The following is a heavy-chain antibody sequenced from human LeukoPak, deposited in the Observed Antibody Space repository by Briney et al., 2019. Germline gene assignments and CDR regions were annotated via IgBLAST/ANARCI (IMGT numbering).Heavy chain of an antibody. J-gene: IGHJ5*02. CDR1: GYSISSGYY. Sequence: SETLSLTCTVSGYSISSGYYWGWIRQPPGKGLEWIGSIYHSGSTYYNPSLKSRVTISVDKSKNQFSLKLSSVTAADTAVYYCARGIQLWLIPRFDPWGQGTLVTVSS. V-gene: IGHV4-38-2*02. D-gene: IGHD5-18*01. CDR2: IYHSGST. CDR3: ARGIQLWLIPRFDP.